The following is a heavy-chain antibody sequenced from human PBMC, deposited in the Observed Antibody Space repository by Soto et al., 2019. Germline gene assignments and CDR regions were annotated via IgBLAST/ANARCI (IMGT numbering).Heavy chain of an antibody. D-gene: IGHD5-18*01. CDR2: ISGSSSTI. J-gene: IGHJ4*01. CDR1: GFTFSTYS. CDR3: ARDAYSSAY. Sequence: EVQLVESGGGLVQPGGSLRLSCAASGFTFSTYSMNWVRQAPGKGLEWVSYISGSSSTIYYADSVRGRFTISRDNAKNSLYLQMNTLSAEDTAVYYSARDAYSSAYWCHGTLVTVSS. V-gene: IGHV3-48*01.